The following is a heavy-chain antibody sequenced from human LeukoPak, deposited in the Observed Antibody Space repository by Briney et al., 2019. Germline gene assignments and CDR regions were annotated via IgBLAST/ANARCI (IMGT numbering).Heavy chain of an antibody. Sequence: SETLSLTCTVSGGSISSYYWSWIRQPPGKGLEWIGYIYYSGSTNYNPSLKSRVTISVDTSKNRFSLKLSSVTAADTAVYYCAREGYSYGHAFGYWGQGTLVTVSS. CDR2: IYYSGST. V-gene: IGHV4-59*01. D-gene: IGHD5-18*01. J-gene: IGHJ4*02. CDR3: AREGYSYGHAFGY. CDR1: GGSISSYY.